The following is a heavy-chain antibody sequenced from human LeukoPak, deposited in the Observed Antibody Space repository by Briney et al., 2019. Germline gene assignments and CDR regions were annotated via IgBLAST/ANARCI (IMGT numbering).Heavy chain of an antibody. CDR1: GFTFSSYA. Sequence: GGSLRLSCAASGFTFSSYAMSWVRQAPGKGLEWVSAISGSGGSTYYADSVKGRFTISRDNSKNTLYLQMNGLRAEDTAVYHCALSGIVGATADYWGQGTLVTVSS. CDR2: ISGSGGST. CDR3: ALSGIVGATADY. J-gene: IGHJ4*02. D-gene: IGHD1-26*01. V-gene: IGHV3-23*01.